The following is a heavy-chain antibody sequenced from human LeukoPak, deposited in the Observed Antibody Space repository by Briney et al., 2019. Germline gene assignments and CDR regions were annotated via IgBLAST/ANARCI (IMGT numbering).Heavy chain of an antibody. D-gene: IGHD5-24*01. CDR1: GITFTGNW. V-gene: IGHV3-74*03. J-gene: IGHJ4*02. CDR3: ATDQGWLQFNY. Sequence: GGSLRLSCAASGITFTGNWHWVRQAPGKGLVWVSLIRSDGSSTTYADSVKGRFTISRDNAKNSLYLQMSSLRADDTAVYFCATDQGWLQFNYWGQGTLVTVSS. CDR2: IRSDGSST.